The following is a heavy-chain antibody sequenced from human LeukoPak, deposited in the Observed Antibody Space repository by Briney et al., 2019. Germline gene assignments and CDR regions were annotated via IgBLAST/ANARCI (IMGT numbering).Heavy chain of an antibody. CDR3: ARGSAWFGVHRGYYYGMDV. CDR1: GITLSSYW. CDR2: INSDGRRT. D-gene: IGHD3-10*01. J-gene: IGHJ6*02. Sequence: GGSLRLSCAASGITLSSYWMYWVRQAPGEGLVWVSRINSDGRRTSYADSVKRRSTISRDNAKNTLYLQMNSLRAEDTAVYYCARGSAWFGVHRGYYYGMDVWGQGTTVTVSS. V-gene: IGHV3-74*01.